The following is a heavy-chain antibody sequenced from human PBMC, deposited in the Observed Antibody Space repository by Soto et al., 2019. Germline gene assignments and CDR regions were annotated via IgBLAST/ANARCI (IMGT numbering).Heavy chain of an antibody. J-gene: IGHJ4*02. Sequence: ASVKVSCKASGYTFIDYYMHWVRQAAGQGFEGMGRISPRSGGTNYAQKFQGRVTMTWDTSLNTAYMELSSLISEDTAVYYCPRPPGYISDWYYFDLWGQGTLVTVSS. CDR1: GYTFIDYY. CDR2: ISPRSGGT. CDR3: PRPPGYISDWYYFDL. D-gene: IGHD3-9*01. V-gene: IGHV1-2*02.